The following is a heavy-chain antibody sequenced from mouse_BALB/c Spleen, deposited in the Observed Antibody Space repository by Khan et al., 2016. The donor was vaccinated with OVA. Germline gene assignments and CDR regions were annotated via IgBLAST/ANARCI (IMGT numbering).Heavy chain of an antibody. J-gene: IGHJ1*01. CDR3: ARTNPYWYFDL. Sequence: QIQLVQSGPELKKPGETVKISCKASGYTFTNYGMNWVKQAPGKGLKWMGWINTYTGEPTYADDFKGRFAFSLETSASTTDLQINNRKYEDTAKYICARTNPYWYFDLWGAGTTVTVSS. CDR1: GYTFTNYG. CDR2: INTYTGEP. V-gene: IGHV9-3-1*01.